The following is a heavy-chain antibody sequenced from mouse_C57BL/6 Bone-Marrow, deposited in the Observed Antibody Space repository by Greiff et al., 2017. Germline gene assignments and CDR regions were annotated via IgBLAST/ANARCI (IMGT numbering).Heavy chain of an antibody. CDR3: ARNYYGSSYGAWFAY. D-gene: IGHD1-1*01. V-gene: IGHV1-81*01. J-gene: IGHJ3*01. CDR1: GYTFTSYG. CDR2: IYPRSGNT. Sequence: QVQLKASGAELARPGASVKLSCKASGYTFTSYGISWVKQRTGQGLEWIGEIYPRSGNTYYNEKFKGKATLTADKSSSTAYMELRSLTSEDSAVDFCARNYYGSSYGAWFAYWGQGTLVTVSA.